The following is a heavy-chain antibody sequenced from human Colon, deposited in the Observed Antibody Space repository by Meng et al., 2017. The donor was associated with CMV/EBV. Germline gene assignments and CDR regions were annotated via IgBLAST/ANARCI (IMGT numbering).Heavy chain of an antibody. Sequence: SETLSLTCTVSGSSINTYYWSWIRQPPGKGLEWIGYIYYTGSTKYNPSLKSRVTISIDTSKNQFSLKVSSVTAADTAVYYCAREWQDLNWLDTWGQGTLVTVSS. CDR2: IYYTGST. CDR3: AREWQDLNWLDT. D-gene: IGHD5-24*01. CDR1: GSSINTYY. V-gene: IGHV4-59*01. J-gene: IGHJ5*02.